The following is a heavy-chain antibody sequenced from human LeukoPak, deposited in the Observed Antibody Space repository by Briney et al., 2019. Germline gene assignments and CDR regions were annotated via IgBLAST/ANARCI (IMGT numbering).Heavy chain of an antibody. CDR1: GFTFSGYW. V-gene: IGHV3-7*01. J-gene: IGHJ4*02. CDR2: IKQDGYEK. D-gene: IGHD3-10*01. Sequence: GGSLRLSCAASGFTFSGYWMSWVRQTPEKGLEWVANIKQDGYEKYYVDSVKGRFTISRDNAKNSLYLQMNSLRVEDTAFYYCARAGSHWHYVYWGQGTVVTVSS. CDR3: ARAGSHWHYVY.